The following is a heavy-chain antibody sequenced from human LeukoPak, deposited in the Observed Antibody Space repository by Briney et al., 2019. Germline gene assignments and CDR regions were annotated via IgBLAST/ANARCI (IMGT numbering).Heavy chain of an antibody. CDR2: FSYTGST. CDR1: GGSISSGEYY. J-gene: IGHJ4*02. CDR3: ARALNGYFYAFDS. Sequence: SQTLSLTCTVSGGSISSGEYYWSWIRQPPGRGLEWIGYFSYTGSTYYNPSVKSRVSISVDTSKNQFSLKLTSVTAADTAVYYCARALNGYFYAFDSWGQGTLVTVSS. D-gene: IGHD2/OR15-2a*01. V-gene: IGHV4-30-4*01.